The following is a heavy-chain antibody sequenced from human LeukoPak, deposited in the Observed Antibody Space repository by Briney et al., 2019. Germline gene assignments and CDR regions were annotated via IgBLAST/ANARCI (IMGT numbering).Heavy chain of an antibody. V-gene: IGHV1-46*01. CDR2: NPSGGST. J-gene: IGHJ1*01. D-gene: IGHD6-13*01. CDR3: ARAASSSWITEYFQH. Sequence: NPSGGSTSYAQKFQGRVTMTRDTSTSTVYMELSSLRSEDTAVYYCARAASSSWITEYFQHWGQGTLVTVSS.